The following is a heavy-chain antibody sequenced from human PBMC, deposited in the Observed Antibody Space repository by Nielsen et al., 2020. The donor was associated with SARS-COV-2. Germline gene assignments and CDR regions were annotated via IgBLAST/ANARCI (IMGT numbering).Heavy chain of an antibody. CDR1: GYTFSHYV. CDR2: MNTNTGDP. CDR3: ARGGIALVRGTPERFDP. V-gene: IGHV7-4-1*02. D-gene: IGHD3-10*01. J-gene: IGHJ5*02. Sequence: ASVKVSCKASGYTFSHYVINWVRQAPGQGLAWMGWMNTNTGDPMYAQDFTGRFVFSLDSSVSTAYLHISGLKPEDTAVYYCARGGIALVRGTPERFDPWGQRTLVTVSS.